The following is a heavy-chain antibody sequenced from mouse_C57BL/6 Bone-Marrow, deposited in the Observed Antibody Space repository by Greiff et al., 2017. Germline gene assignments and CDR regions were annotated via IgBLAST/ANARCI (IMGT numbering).Heavy chain of an antibody. V-gene: IGHV1-20*01. CDR3: ARCDGYFDV. CDR1: GYSFTGYF. CDR2: INPYNGDT. D-gene: IGHD2-3*01. J-gene: IGHJ1*03. Sequence: VHVKQSGPELVKPGDSVKISCKASGYSFTGYFMNWVMQSHGKSLEWIGRINPYNGDTFYNQKFKGKATLTVDKSSSTAHMELRSLTSEDTAVYYCARCDGYFDVWGTGTTVTVSS.